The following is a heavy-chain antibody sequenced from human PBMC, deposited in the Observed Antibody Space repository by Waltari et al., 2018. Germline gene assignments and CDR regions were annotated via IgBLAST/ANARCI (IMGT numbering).Heavy chain of an antibody. CDR1: GFTFSSYS. Sequence: EVQLVESGGGLVKPGGSLRLSCAASGFTFSSYSMNWVRQAPGKGLEWVSSISSSSSYIYYADSGKGRFTISRDNAKNSLYLQMNSLRAEDTAVYYCARIRYGSGSYIDYWGQGTLVTVSS. CDR2: ISSSSSYI. CDR3: ARIRYGSGSYIDY. V-gene: IGHV3-21*01. D-gene: IGHD3-10*01. J-gene: IGHJ4*02.